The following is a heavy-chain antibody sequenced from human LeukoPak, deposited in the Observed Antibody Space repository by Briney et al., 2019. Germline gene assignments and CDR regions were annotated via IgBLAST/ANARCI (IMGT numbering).Heavy chain of an antibody. CDR2: IYYSGSTT. CDR3: AREGGPYRPLDY. Sequence: SETLSLTCTVSGGSISSSNYYWGWIRQPPGKGLEWIGAIYYSGSTTYYNPSLKSRVTISVDTSKNQFSLKLRSVTAADTAVYYCAREGGPYRPLDYSGQGTLVTVSS. J-gene: IGHJ4*02. V-gene: IGHV4-39*02. CDR1: GGSISSSNYY.